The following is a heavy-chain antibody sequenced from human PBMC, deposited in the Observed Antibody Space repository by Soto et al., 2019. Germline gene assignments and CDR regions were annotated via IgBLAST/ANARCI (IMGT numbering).Heavy chain of an antibody. CDR3: ASDIVVVPAAIDYYYGMDV. CDR1: GFTFSDYY. CDR2: ISSSGSTI. J-gene: IGHJ6*02. V-gene: IGHV3-11*01. Sequence: LRLSCAASGFTFSDYYMSWIRQAPGKGLEWVSYISSSGSTIYYADSVKGRFTISRDNAKNSLYLQMNSLRAEDTAVYYCASDIVVVPAAIDYYYGMDVWGQGTTVTVSS. D-gene: IGHD2-2*01.